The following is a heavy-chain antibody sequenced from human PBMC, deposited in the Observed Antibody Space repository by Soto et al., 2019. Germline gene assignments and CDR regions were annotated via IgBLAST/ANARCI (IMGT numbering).Heavy chain of an antibody. D-gene: IGHD5-18*01. V-gene: IGHV1-18*04. CDR3: ARHKAEPTAYFKY. Sequence: ASVNGSCKASGYTFTSYGISCVRQAPGQGLEWMGWISAYNGNTNYAQKLQGRVTMTTDTSTSTAYMELRSLRSDDTAVYYCARHKAEPTAYFKYWGQGTRVTVGS. CDR2: ISAYNGNT. CDR1: GYTFTSYG. J-gene: IGHJ1*01.